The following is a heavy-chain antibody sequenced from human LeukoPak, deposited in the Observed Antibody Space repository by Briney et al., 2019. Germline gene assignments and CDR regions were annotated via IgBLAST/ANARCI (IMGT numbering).Heavy chain of an antibody. V-gene: IGHV3-23*01. Sequence: PGGSLRLSCAASGFTFSSYAMSWVRQAPGKGLEWVSAISGSGGSTYYADSVKGRFTISRYNSKNTLYLQMNSLRAEDTAVYYCAKGNDYYGSGSFDYWGQGTLVTVSS. CDR1: GFTFSSYA. CDR2: ISGSGGST. CDR3: AKGNDYYGSGSFDY. D-gene: IGHD3-10*01. J-gene: IGHJ4*02.